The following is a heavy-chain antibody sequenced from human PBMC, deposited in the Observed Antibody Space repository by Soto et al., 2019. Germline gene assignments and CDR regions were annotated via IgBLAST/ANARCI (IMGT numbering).Heavy chain of an antibody. CDR3: ARGAGCSGGSCYSDAFDI. V-gene: IGHV1-18*04. Sequence: ASVKVSCKASGYTFTSYGISWVRQAPGQGLEWMGWISAYNGNTNYAQKLQGRVTMTTDTSTSTAYMELRSLRSDDTAVYYCARGAGCSGGSCYSDAFDIWGQGTMVTVS. D-gene: IGHD2-15*01. J-gene: IGHJ3*02. CDR2: ISAYNGNT. CDR1: GYTFTSYG.